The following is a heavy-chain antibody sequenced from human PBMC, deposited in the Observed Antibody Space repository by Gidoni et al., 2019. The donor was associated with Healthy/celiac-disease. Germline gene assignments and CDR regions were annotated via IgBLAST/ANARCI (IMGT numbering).Heavy chain of an antibody. J-gene: IGHJ4*02. D-gene: IGHD3-22*01. Sequence: EVQLLKSVGGWVPHGEYLRLSCPASGFTFRSYAMSWVRQAQGKGLEWVLAIIGSGGCTYYADSVQGRFTSSRDNSKTTLYLQMNSLRAEDTAVYSCAKDRPQKMTYDSSGAGGVHWGQGTLVTVSS. V-gene: IGHV3-23*01. CDR3: AKDRPQKMTYDSSGAGGVH. CDR2: IIGSGGCT. CDR1: GFTFRSYA.